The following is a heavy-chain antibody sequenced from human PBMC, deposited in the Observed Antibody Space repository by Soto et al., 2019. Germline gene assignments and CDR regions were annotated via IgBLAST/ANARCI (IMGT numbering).Heavy chain of an antibody. V-gene: IGHV4-4*07. CDR1: GGSISSYY. J-gene: IGHJ6*02. Sequence: SETLSLTCTVSGGSISSYYWSWIRQPAGKGLEWIGRIYTSGSTNYNPSLKSRVTMPVDTSKNQFSLKLSSVTAADTAVYYCARDGYSYGKEIYYYYGMDVWGQGTTVTVSS. CDR3: ARDGYSYGKEIYYYYGMDV. CDR2: IYTSGST. D-gene: IGHD5-18*01.